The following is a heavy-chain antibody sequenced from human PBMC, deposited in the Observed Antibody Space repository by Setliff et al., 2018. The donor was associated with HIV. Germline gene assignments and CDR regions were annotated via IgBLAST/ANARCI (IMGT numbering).Heavy chain of an antibody. Sequence: SETLSLTCAVYGGSFNDYYWTWIRQPPGKGLEWIGEIDHSGNIKYHASLKSRVTISKDTSKNQISLKLSSVTAADTAVYYCAGQIAVAGLLDYWGQGTLVTVSS. CDR2: IDHSGNI. V-gene: IGHV4-34*01. CDR1: GGSFNDYY. J-gene: IGHJ4*02. CDR3: AGQIAVAGLLDY. D-gene: IGHD6-19*01.